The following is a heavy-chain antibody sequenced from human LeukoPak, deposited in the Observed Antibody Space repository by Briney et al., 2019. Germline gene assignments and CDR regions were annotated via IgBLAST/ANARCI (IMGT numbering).Heavy chain of an antibody. V-gene: IGHV3-20*04. D-gene: IGHD6-13*01. Sequence: GGSLRLSCAASGFTFDDYGMSWVRQAPGKGLEWVSGISWNGVTTSYADSVKGRFTISRDNAKNSLYLKMNSLRAEDTAVYYCARVGVLSSSWLLYWGQGTLVTVSS. CDR2: ISWNGVTT. CDR1: GFTFDDYG. J-gene: IGHJ4*02. CDR3: ARVGVLSSSWLLY.